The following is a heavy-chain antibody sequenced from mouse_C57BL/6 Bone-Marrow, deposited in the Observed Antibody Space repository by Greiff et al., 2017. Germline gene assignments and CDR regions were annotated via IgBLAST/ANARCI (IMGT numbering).Heavy chain of an antibody. CDR3: ARPHYYGSSYRYFDV. V-gene: IGHV5-12*01. Sequence: EVKVEESGGGLVQPGGSLKLSCAASGFTFSDYYMYWVRQTPEKRLEWVAYISNGGGSTYYPDTVKGRFTISRDNAKNTLYLQMSRLKSEDTAMYYCARPHYYGSSYRYFDVWGTGTTVTVSS. J-gene: IGHJ1*03. CDR2: ISNGGGST. D-gene: IGHD1-1*01. CDR1: GFTFSDYY.